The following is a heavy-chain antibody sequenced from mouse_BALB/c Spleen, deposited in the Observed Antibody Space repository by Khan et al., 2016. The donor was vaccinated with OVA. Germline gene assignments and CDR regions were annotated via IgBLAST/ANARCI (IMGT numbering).Heavy chain of an antibody. CDR1: GYIFTNYG. CDR3: ARTLYGSGYDYAMDY. CDR2: INTYTGEP. D-gene: IGHD1-1*01. J-gene: IGHJ4*01. V-gene: IGHV9-3-1*01. Sequence: QIQLVQSGPELKKPGETVKISCKASGYIFTNYGMTWVKQAPGKGLKWMGWINTYTGEPTYADDFKGRFAFSLETSANTAYLQINNLTNEETATXYCARTLYGSGYDYAMDYWGQGTSVTVSS.